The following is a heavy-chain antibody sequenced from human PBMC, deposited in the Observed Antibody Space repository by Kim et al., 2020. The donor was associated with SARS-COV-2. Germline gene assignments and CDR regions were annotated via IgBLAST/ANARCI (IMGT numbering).Heavy chain of an antibody. Sequence: SESLSLTCTVSGASIDSSDSYWGWIRQPPGKGLEWIGSLYYSGTTYYNPSLKSRVTISADTARNQFSLKMTSATAADTALYYCARHKLRSIWFWALGDF. CDR2: LYYSGTT. CDR1: GASIDSSDSY. D-gene: IGHD3-16*01. V-gene: IGHV4-39*01. J-gene: IGHJ4*01. CDR3: ARHKLRSIWFWALGDF.